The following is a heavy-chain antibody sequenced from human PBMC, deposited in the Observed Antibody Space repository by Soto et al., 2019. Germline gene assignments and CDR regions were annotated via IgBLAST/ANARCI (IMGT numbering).Heavy chain of an antibody. D-gene: IGHD3-3*01. CDR2: ISGSGGST. J-gene: IGHJ1*01. CDR1: GFTFSSYA. Sequence: PGGSLRLSCAASGFTFSSYAMGWVRQAPGKGLEWVSAISGSGGSTDYADSVKGRFTISRDNSKNTLDLQMNSLRAEDTAVYYCAKGSRDFWSGYPSNWGQGTLVTVSS. V-gene: IGHV3-23*01. CDR3: AKGSRDFWSGYPSN.